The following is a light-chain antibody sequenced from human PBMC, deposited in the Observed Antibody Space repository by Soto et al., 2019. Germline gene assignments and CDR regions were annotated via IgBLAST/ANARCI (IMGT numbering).Light chain of an antibody. CDR2: HAS. CDR3: QQYNNWPLT. CDR1: QSVNSN. J-gene: IGKJ4*01. Sequence: EIVMTQSPATLSVSPGERATLSCRAGQSVNSNLAWYQQRPGQAPRLLIYHASTRATGIPARFSGTGSGTQFTLTISGLQPDDFAAYYCQQYNNWPLTFVGGTKVEI. V-gene: IGKV3-15*01.